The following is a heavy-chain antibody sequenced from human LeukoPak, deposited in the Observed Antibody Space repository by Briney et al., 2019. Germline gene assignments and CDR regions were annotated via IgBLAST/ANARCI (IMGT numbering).Heavy chain of an antibody. Sequence: SETLSLTCAVYGGSFSGYYWGWIRQPPGKGLEWIGEINHSGSTNYNPSLKSRVTISVDTSKNQFSLKLSSVTAADTAVYYCARVVDYYGSGHMDVWGKGTTVTVSS. D-gene: IGHD3-10*01. CDR1: GGSFSGYY. V-gene: IGHV4-34*01. CDR2: INHSGST. CDR3: ARVVDYYGSGHMDV. J-gene: IGHJ6*03.